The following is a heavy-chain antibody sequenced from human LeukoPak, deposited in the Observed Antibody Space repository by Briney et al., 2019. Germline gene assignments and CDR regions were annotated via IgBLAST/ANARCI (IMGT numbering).Heavy chain of an antibody. D-gene: IGHD6-13*01. CDR2: ISYDGSNK. V-gene: IGHV3-30*03. J-gene: IGHJ1*01. CDR1: GFTFSSYG. Sequence: GGSLRLSCAASGFTFSSYGMHWVRQAPGKGLEWVAVISYDGSNKYYADSVKGRFTISRDNSKNTLYLQMNSLRAEDTAVYYCARDNSSSWSRWRVYFQHWGQGTLDTVSS. CDR3: ARDNSSSWSRWRVYFQH.